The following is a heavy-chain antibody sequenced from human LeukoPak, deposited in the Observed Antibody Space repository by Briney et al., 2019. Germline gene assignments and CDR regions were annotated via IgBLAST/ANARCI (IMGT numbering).Heavy chain of an antibody. Sequence: GASVKVSCKASGFTFTGYYMHWVRQAPGQGLEWMGWISPNSGDTNYAQKFQGRVTMTRDSSISTAYTELSRLTSDDTAAFYCARGGDIPSRPFDHWGQGTLVTVSS. V-gene: IGHV1-2*02. CDR3: ARGGDIPSRPFDH. CDR2: ISPNSGDT. D-gene: IGHD6-6*01. J-gene: IGHJ4*02. CDR1: GFTFTGYY.